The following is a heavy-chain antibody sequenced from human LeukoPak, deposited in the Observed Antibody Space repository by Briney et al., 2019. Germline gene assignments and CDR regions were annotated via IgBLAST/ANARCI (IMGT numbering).Heavy chain of an antibody. D-gene: IGHD2-15*01. CDR3: AGGPYCSGGTCSFYFYGLAV. CDR2: INHRGST. Sequence: SETLSLTCGVHGGSFSGYSCNWIRQPPGKGLEWIGEINHRGSTNYNPSLKSRVTISEDTSKKQFSLKLTSVTAADTAIYYCAGGPYCSGGTCSFYFYGLAVWGPGTAVTVSS. CDR1: GGSFSGYS. V-gene: IGHV4-34*01. J-gene: IGHJ6*02.